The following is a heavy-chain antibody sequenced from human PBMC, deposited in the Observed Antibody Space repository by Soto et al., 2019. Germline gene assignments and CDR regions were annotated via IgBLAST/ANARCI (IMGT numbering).Heavy chain of an antibody. Sequence: EVQLLESGGGLVQPGGSLRLSCAASGFTFSSYAMSWVRQAPGKGLEWVSAISGSGGSTYYADSVKGRFTISRDNSKNTLYLQMNSLRAEDTAVYYCAKYKDSGGYSYGYYYYYGMDVWGHGTTVTVSS. CDR3: AKYKDSGGYSYGYYYYYGMDV. V-gene: IGHV3-23*01. CDR1: GFTFSSYA. CDR2: ISGSGGST. J-gene: IGHJ6*02. D-gene: IGHD5-18*01.